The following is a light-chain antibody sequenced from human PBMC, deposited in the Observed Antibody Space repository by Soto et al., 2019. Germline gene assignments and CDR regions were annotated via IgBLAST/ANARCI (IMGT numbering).Light chain of an antibody. CDR2: GAS. Sequence: EIVLTQSPGTLSLSPGERATLSCRASQSVSSSYLAWYQQKPGQAPRLRIYGASSRATGIPDRFSGSGSGTDFTLNISRLEPEDFAVYYCQQYGSSTGWTFGQGTKVEIK. J-gene: IGKJ1*01. CDR1: QSVSSSY. CDR3: QQYGSSTGWT. V-gene: IGKV3-20*01.